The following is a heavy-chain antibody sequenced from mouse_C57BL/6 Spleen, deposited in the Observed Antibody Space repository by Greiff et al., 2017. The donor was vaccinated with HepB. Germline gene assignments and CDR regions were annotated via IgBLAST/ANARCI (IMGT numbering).Heavy chain of an antibody. CDR3: ARHYYDYDGAWFAY. D-gene: IGHD2-4*01. CDR1: GYAFSSYW. J-gene: IGHJ3*01. CDR2: IYPGDGDT. V-gene: IGHV1-80*01. Sequence: QVQLQQSGAELVKPGASVKISCKASGYAFSSYWMNWVKQRPGKGLEWIGQIYPGDGDTNYNGKFKGKATLTADKSSSTAYMQLSSLTSEDSAVYFCARHYYDYDGAWFAYWGQGTLVTVSA.